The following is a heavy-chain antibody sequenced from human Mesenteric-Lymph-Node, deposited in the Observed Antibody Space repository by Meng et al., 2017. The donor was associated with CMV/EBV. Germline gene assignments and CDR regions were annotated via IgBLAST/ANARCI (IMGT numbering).Heavy chain of an antibody. Sequence: SETLSLTCTVSGGSISSGGYYWSWIRQHPGKGLEWIGYIYYSGSTYYNPSLKSRVTISVDTSKNQFSLKLSSVTAADTAVYYCARGEEAPREVVPAPFDYWGQGTLVTVSS. J-gene: IGHJ4*02. CDR1: GGSISSGGYY. CDR2: IYYSGST. CDR3: ARGEEAPREVVPAPFDY. V-gene: IGHV4-31*03. D-gene: IGHD2-2*01.